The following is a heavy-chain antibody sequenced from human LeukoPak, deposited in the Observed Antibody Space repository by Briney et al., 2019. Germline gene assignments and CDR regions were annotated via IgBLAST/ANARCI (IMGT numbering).Heavy chain of an antibody. CDR1: GFTLSSYE. CDR3: ARDRGGIAAAAHLDV. Sequence: GGSLRLSCTVSGFTLSSYEMSWIRQAPGKGLEWVSSIDYDGGSGHYADSVKGRFTISRDNSKNTLYLQMNSLRAEDTAVYYCARDRGGIAAAAHLDVWGKGTTVTVSS. D-gene: IGHD6-13*01. V-gene: IGHV3-23*01. J-gene: IGHJ6*04. CDR2: IDYDGGSG.